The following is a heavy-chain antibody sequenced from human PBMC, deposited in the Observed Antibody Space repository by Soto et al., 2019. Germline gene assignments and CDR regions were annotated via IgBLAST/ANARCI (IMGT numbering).Heavy chain of an antibody. Sequence: EVQLLESGGGFIQPGGSLRLSCAASGFAVSGLTFNNYAMSWVRQAPGKGLEWASAISGSGGRTYYADSLKGRFTISRDNSKRTLWLQMNSLRAEDTAVYHCAKLGTVPPYYGMDVWGQGTTVTVSS. J-gene: IGHJ6*02. CDR3: AKLGTVPPYYGMDV. CDR1: GFAVSGLTFNNYA. V-gene: IGHV3-23*01. CDR2: ISGSGGRT. D-gene: IGHD3-16*01.